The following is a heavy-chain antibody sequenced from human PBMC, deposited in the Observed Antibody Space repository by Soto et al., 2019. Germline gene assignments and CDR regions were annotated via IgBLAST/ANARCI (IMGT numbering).Heavy chain of an antibody. J-gene: IGHJ4*03. CDR3: ARPTSTGTTSGYYFDY. CDR1: GGTFSSYP. D-gene: IGHD1-7*01. Sequence: SVKVSCKASGGTFSSYPISWVRQAPGQGLEWMGRIIPILDITDYAQRFQGRVTITADKSTSTAYMELSSLSSDDTAVYYCARPTSTGTTSGYYFDYWGQGTMVTVSS. CDR2: IIPILDIT. V-gene: IGHV1-69*02.